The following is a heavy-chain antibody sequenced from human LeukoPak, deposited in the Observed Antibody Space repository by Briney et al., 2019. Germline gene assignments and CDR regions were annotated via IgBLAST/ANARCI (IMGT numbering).Heavy chain of an antibody. V-gene: IGHV1-18*01. CDR2: ISAYNGNT. CDR1: GYTFTSYG. Sequence: ASVKVSCKASGYTFTSYGISWVRQAPGQGLEWMGWISAYNGNTNYAQKLQGRVTMTTDTSTSTAYKELRSLRSDDTAVYYCARDQNIVVVPAASYYYYGMDVWGQGTTVTVSS. J-gene: IGHJ6*02. CDR3: ARDQNIVVVPAASYYYYGMDV. D-gene: IGHD2-2*01.